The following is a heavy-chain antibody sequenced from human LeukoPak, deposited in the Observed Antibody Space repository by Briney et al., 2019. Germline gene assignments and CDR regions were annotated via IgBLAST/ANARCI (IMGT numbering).Heavy chain of an antibody. J-gene: IGHJ6*02. CDR2: ISSSSSYI. D-gene: IGHD5-12*01. Sequence: GGSLTLSCAASGFTFSSYSMNWVRQAPGKGLEWVSSISSSSSYIYYADSVKGRFTISRDNAKNSLYLQMNSLRAEDTAVYYCARDRLARGYDPQSNYYYYGMDVWGQGTTVTVSS. CDR3: ARDRLARGYDPQSNYYYYGMDV. V-gene: IGHV3-21*01. CDR1: GFTFSSYS.